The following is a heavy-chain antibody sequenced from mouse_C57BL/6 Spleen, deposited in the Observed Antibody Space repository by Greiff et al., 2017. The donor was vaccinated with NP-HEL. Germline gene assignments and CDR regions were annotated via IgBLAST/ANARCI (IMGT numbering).Heavy chain of an antibody. CDR3: ARDDDGYLDY. CDR1: GFTFSSYA. CDR2: ISDGGSYT. J-gene: IGHJ2*01. V-gene: IGHV5-4*01. Sequence: VQLKESGGGLVKPGGSLKLSCAASGFTFSSYAMSWVRQTPEKRLEWVATISDGGSYTYYPDNVKGRFTISRDNAKNNLYLQMSHLKSEDTAMYYCARDDDGYLDYWGQGTTLTVSS. D-gene: IGHD2-3*01.